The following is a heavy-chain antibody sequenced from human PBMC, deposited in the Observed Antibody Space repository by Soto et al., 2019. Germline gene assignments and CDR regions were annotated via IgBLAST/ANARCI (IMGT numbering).Heavy chain of an antibody. V-gene: IGHV4-59*11. CDR2: TYFRGSA. CDR3: ARDLRSRGWFDP. J-gene: IGHJ5*02. CDR1: GVSITSHY. Sequence: TLSLTCDFSGVSITSHYWNWIRQSPGMGLEWIGSTYFRGSASYNPSLKRRVTISLDTSKDQLSLTLSAVTAADSAVYYCARDLRSRGWFDPWGPGILVTVSS.